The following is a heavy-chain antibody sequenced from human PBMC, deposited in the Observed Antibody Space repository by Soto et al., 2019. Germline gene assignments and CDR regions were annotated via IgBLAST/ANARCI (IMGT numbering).Heavy chain of an antibody. V-gene: IGHV4-39*01. D-gene: IGHD1-1*01. J-gene: IGHJ2*01. CDR3: ASLSHLLTPGQQHWYFDL. CDR1: GCSISSSSYY. Sequence: SETRCLTCTVSGCSISSSSYYGGWIRQPPGKGLEWIGSIYYSGSTYYNPSLKSRVTISVDTSKNQFSLKLSSVTAADTAVYYCASLSHLLTPGQQHWYFDLCGRGTVVTGS. CDR2: IYYSGST.